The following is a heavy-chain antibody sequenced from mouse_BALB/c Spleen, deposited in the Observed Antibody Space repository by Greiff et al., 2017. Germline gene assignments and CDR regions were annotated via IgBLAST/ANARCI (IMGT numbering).Heavy chain of an antibody. D-gene: IGHD2-4*01. V-gene: IGHV1-18*01. CDR1: GYSFTGYT. CDR3: AFYYDYDVGAMDY. Sequence: VQLQQSGPELVKPGASMKISCKASGYSFTGYTMNWVKQSHGKNLEWIGLINPYNGGTSYNQKFKGKATLTVDKSSSTAYMELLSLTSEDSAVYYCAFYYDYDVGAMDYWGQGTSVTVSS. J-gene: IGHJ4*01. CDR2: INPYNGGT.